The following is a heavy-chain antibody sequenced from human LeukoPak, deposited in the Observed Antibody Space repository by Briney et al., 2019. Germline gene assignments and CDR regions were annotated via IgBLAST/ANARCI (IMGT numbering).Heavy chain of an antibody. J-gene: IGHJ4*02. CDR2: INSDGSST. V-gene: IGHV3-74*01. Sequence: GGSLRLSCAASGFTFSSYWMHWVCQAPGKGLVWVSRINSDGSSTRYADSVKGRFTISRDNAKNTLYLQMNSLRAEDAALYYCAKLAPLDGDYDYWGQGTLVTVSS. D-gene: IGHD4-17*01. CDR1: GFTFSSYW. CDR3: AKLAPLDGDYDY.